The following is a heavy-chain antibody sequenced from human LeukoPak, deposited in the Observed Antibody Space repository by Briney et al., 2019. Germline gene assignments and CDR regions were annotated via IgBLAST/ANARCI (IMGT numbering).Heavy chain of an antibody. D-gene: IGHD6-19*01. CDR1: GYTFTTHG. CDR3: AMWAGIAEAGFEGPFDY. Sequence: GASVKVSCKASGYTFTTHGLSWVRQAPGQGPEWMGRISGCNGNTNYAQEFQGRVTMTTDTSTNTAYMELRSLRSDDTAVYYCAMWAGIAEAGFEGPFDYWGQGTLVTVSS. V-gene: IGHV1-18*01. CDR2: ISGCNGNT. J-gene: IGHJ4*02.